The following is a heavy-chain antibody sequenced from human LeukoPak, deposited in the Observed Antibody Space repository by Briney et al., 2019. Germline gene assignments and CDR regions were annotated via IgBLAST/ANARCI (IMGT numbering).Heavy chain of an antibody. J-gene: IGHJ4*02. D-gene: IGHD5-12*01. Sequence: PSETLSLTCTVSGGSISSYYWSWIRQPPGKGLEWIGYIYYSGSTNHNPSLKSRVTISVDTSKNQFSLKLSSVTAADTAVYYCTRHSTIRNFDYWGQGTLVTVSS. CDR3: TRHSTIRNFDY. CDR1: GGSISSYY. CDR2: IYYSGST. V-gene: IGHV4-59*08.